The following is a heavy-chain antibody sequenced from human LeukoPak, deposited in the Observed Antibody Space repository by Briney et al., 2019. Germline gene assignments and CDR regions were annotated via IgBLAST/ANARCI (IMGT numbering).Heavy chain of an antibody. D-gene: IGHD3-3*02. Sequence: PGGSLRLSCAASEFTFSAYWMHWVRQAPGKGLVWVSRIRGDGSMTNYADSVKGRFTISRDNSKNTLYLQMNSLRAEDTAVYYCARVETHFMGIRYFDLWGRGTLVTVSS. CDR1: EFTFSAYW. CDR2: IRGDGSMT. CDR3: ARVETHFMGIRYFDL. V-gene: IGHV3-74*01. J-gene: IGHJ2*01.